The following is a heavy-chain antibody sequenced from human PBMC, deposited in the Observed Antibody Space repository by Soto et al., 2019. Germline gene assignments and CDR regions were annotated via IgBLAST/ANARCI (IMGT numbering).Heavy chain of an antibody. CDR3: AREAVAGSRGWFDP. V-gene: IGHV1-69*04. J-gene: IGHJ5*02. D-gene: IGHD6-19*01. CDR2: IIPILGIA. CDR1: GGTFSSYT. Sequence: SVKVSCKASGGTFSSYTISWVRQAPGQGLEWMGRIIPILGIANYAQKFQGRVTITADKSTSTAYMELSSLRSEDTAVYYCAREAVAGSRGWFDPWGQGTLVTAPQ.